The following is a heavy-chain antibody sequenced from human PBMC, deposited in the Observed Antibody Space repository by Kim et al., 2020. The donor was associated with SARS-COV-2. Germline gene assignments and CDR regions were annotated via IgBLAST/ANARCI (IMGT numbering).Heavy chain of an antibody. CDR2: ISYDGSEI. J-gene: IGHJ6*02. CDR3: AKVRGGCTLNSCAMDL. CDR1: GFSFSYYG. Sequence: GGSLRLSCAASGFSFSYYGFHWVRQAPGKGLEWVAVISYDGSEIYYADSLKGRFTISRDDSKNTLFLQMNSLIFEDTALYYCAKVRGGCTLNSCAMDLWGQGTTVTVSS. D-gene: IGHD2-8*01. V-gene: IGHV3-30*18.